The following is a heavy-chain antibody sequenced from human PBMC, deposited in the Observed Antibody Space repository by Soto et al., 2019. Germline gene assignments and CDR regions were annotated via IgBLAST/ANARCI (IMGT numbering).Heavy chain of an antibody. CDR2: ISYDGNNK. CDR3: ARDHPTIVLRYYFDY. J-gene: IGHJ4*02. V-gene: IGHV3-30-3*01. D-gene: IGHD3-9*01. CDR1: GFTFSSYA. Sequence: QVQLVESGGGVVQPGRSLRLSCAASGFTFSSYAMHWVRQAPGKGLEWVAVISYDGNNKYYADSVKGRFTISRDNSKNTVYLQMSSLRAEDTAVYYCARDHPTIVLRYYFDYWGQGTLVTVSS.